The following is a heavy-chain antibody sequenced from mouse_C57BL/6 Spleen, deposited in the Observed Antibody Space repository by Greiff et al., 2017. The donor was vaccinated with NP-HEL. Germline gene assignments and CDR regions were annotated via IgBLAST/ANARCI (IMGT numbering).Heavy chain of an antibody. V-gene: IGHV1-80*01. CDR2: IYPGDGDT. J-gene: IGHJ4*01. D-gene: IGHD2-4*01. CDR1: GYAFSSYW. CDR3: ARGGLHYYAMTT. Sequence: LQESGAELVKPGASVKISCKASGYAFSSYWMNWVKQRPGKGLEWIGQIYPGDGDTNYNGKFKGKATLTADKSSSTAYMQLSSLTSEDSAVYFCARGGLHYYAMTTGVKEPQSPSPQ.